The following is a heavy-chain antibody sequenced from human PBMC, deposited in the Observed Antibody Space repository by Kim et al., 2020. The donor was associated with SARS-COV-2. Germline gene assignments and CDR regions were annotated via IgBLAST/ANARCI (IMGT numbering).Heavy chain of an antibody. V-gene: IGHV4-31*02. J-gene: IGHJ4*02. D-gene: IGHD1-1*01. CDR3: ATLGKKYGNSVDF. Sequence: SSPSLRSRVAMSVDTSQNQFSLRLNSVTAADTAVYFCATLGKKYGNSVDFWGQGTLVTVSS.